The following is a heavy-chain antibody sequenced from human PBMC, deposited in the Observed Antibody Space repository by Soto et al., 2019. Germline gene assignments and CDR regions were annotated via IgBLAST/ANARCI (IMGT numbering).Heavy chain of an antibody. CDR1: GGSISSGGYY. CDR2: IYYSGST. CDR3: ARDYCSGGSCELDY. V-gene: IGHV4-31*03. J-gene: IGHJ4*02. Sequence: PSETLSLTCTVSGGSISSGGYYWSWIRQHPGKGLEWIGYIYYSGSTYYNPSLKSRVTISVDTSKDQFSLKLSSVTAADTAVYYCARDYCSGGSCELDYWGQGTLVTVSS. D-gene: IGHD2-15*01.